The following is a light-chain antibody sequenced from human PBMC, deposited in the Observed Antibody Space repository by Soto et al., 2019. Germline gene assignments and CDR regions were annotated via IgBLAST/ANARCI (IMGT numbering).Light chain of an antibody. CDR3: CSYGGRSTYV. V-gene: IGLV2-23*02. J-gene: IGLJ1*01. CDR1: SSDVGSYNL. CDR2: EVS. Sequence: QSALTQPASVSGSPGQSITISCTGTSSDVGSYNLVSWYQQHPGKAPKLMIYEVSKRPSGVSNRFSGSKSANTASLTISGLQADEEADYYCCSYGGRSTYVFGTGTKLTVL.